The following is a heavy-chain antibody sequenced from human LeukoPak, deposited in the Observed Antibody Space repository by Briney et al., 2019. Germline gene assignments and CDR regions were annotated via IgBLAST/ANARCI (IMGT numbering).Heavy chain of an antibody. V-gene: IGHV3-64D*06. CDR2: ISSNGGST. CDR1: GFTFSSYA. D-gene: IGHD3-9*01. J-gene: IGHJ5*02. Sequence: GGSLRLSCSASGFTFSSYAMHWVRQAPGKGLEYVSAISSNGGSTYYADSVKGRFTISRDNSKNTLYLQMSNLRAEDTAVYYCVKNQGLRYFDWLLSWGQGTLVTVSS. CDR3: VKNQGLRYFDWLLS.